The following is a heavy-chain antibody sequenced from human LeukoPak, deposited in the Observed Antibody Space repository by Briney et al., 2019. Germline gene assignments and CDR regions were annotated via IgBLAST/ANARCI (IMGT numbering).Heavy chain of an antibody. CDR1: GGSISSYY. Sequence: PSETLSLTCTVSGGSISSYYWSWIRQPPGKGLEWIGYIYYSGSTNYNPSLKSRVTISVDTSKNQSSLKLSSVTAADTAVYYCARVIRQNWFDPWGQGTLVTVSS. CDR3: ARVIRQNWFDP. V-gene: IGHV4-59*01. D-gene: IGHD3-16*01. CDR2: IYYSGST. J-gene: IGHJ5*02.